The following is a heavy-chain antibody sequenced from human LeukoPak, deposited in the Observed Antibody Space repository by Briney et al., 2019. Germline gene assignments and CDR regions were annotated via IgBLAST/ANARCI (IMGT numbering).Heavy chain of an antibody. CDR2: MNPNSGNT. Sequence: ASVKVSCKASGYTFTSYGINWVRQATGQGLEWMGWMNPNSGNTGYAQKFQGRVTITRNTSISTAYMELSSLRSEDTAVYYCARGQTGYILYYYYYYYMDVWGKGTTVTVSS. D-gene: IGHD3-9*01. CDR3: ARGQTGYILYYYYYYYMDV. CDR1: GYTFTSYG. V-gene: IGHV1-8*03. J-gene: IGHJ6*03.